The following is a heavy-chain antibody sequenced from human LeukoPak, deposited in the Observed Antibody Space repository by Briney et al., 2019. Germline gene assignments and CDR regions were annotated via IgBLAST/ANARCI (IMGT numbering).Heavy chain of an antibody. J-gene: IGHJ4*02. CDR2: ISSSSSYI. CDR3: ASCLPWEDSSSWYYFDY. D-gene: IGHD6-13*01. V-gene: IGHV3-21*01. CDR1: GFTFSSYS. Sequence: GGSLRLSCAASGFTFSSYSMNWVGQAPGKGLEWVSSISSSSSYIYYADSVKGRFTISRDNAKNSLYLQMNSLRAEDTAVYYCASCLPWEDSSSWYYFDYWGQGTLVTVSS.